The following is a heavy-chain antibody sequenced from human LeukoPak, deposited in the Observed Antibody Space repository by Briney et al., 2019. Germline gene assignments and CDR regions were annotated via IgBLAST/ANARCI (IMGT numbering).Heavy chain of an antibody. CDR2: IYPGDSDT. CDR3: ARQLPDILTGYYLGDWFDP. J-gene: IGHJ5*02. CDR1: GYSFTSYW. Sequence: GESLKISCKGSGYSFTSYWIGWVRQMPGEGLEWMGIIYPGDSDTRYSPSFQGQVTISADKSISTAYLQWSSLKASDTAMYYCARQLPDILTGYYLGDWFDPWGQGTLVTVSS. D-gene: IGHD3-9*01. V-gene: IGHV5-51*01.